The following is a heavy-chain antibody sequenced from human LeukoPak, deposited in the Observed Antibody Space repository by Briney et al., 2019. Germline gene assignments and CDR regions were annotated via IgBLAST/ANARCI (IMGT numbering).Heavy chain of an antibody. J-gene: IGHJ4*02. CDR3: ATAPPMDYHFDY. CDR1: GFTFSSYS. CDR2: MSPSSSYI. V-gene: IGHV3-21*01. Sequence: PGGSLRLSCAASGFTFSSYSMNWLRQAPGKGLEWVSSMSPSSSYIYYADSVKGRFTISRDNAKNSLFLQMNSLRADDTAVYFCATAPPMDYHFDYWGQGTLVTVSS. D-gene: IGHD3-16*01.